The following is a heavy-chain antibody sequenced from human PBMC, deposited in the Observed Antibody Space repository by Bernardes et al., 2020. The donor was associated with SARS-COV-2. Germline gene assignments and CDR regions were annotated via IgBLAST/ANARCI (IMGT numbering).Heavy chain of an antibody. V-gene: IGHV3-53*01. CDR3: ARDRRGDSSGWYYFDY. CDR1: GFTFSSNH. Sequence: GGSLRLSCAASGFTFSSNHMSWVRQAPGKGLEWVSIIYSGGYTFYTDSVKGRFTISRDNSKNTLYLQMNSLRAEDTAVYYCARDRRGDSSGWYYFDYWGKGTMVTVSS. J-gene: IGHJ4*02. CDR2: IYSGGYT. D-gene: IGHD6-19*01.